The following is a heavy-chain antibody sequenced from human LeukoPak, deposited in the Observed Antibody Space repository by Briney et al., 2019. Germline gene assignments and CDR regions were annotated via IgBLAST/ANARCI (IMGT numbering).Heavy chain of an antibody. CDR2: INPDSGGT. V-gene: IGHV1-2*02. CDR3: ARGPYSGSPFDY. D-gene: IGHD1-26*01. J-gene: IGHJ4*02. Sequence: ASVKVSCKASAYTFTNYYIHWVRQAPGQGLEWMGWINPDSGGTKYAQKFEGRVAMTRDTSISTAYMEVTRLSSDDTAVYFCARGPYSGSPFDYWGQGTLVTVSS. CDR1: AYTFTNYY.